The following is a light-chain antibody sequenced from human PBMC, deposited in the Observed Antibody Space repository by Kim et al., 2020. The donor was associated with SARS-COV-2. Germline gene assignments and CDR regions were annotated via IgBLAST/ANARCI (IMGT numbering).Light chain of an antibody. CDR3: QQYYTYPLT. CDR1: QTISSY. V-gene: IGKV1-8*01. Sequence: ASAGDRVIITCRANQTISSYLAWYQQKSGKAPKLLIYATSTLQSGVPSRFSGSGSGTDFALTISCLQSEDFATYYCQQYYTYPLTFGGGTKVDIK. J-gene: IGKJ4*01. CDR2: ATS.